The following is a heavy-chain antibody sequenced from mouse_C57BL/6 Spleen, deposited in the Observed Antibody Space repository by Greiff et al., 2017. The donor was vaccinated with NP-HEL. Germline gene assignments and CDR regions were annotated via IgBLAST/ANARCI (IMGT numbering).Heavy chain of an antibody. CDR3: AREEELLRNSWFAY. CDR1: GYTFTSYW. V-gene: IGHV1-52*01. Sequence: VKLQQPGAELVRPGSSVKLSCKASGYTFTSYWMHWVKQRPIQGLEWIGNIDPSDSETHYNQKFKDKATLTVDKSSSTAYMQLSSLTSEDSAVYYCAREEELLRNSWFAYWGQGTLVTVSA. D-gene: IGHD1-1*01. J-gene: IGHJ3*01. CDR2: IDPSDSET.